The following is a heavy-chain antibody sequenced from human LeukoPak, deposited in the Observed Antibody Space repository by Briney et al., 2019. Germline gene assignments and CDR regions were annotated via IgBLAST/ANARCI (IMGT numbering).Heavy chain of an antibody. CDR1: GASFSGYS. CDR3: ASLPNYYYNYRDV. J-gene: IGHJ6*03. V-gene: IGHV4-34*01. CDR2: IDRSGGT. D-gene: IGHD3-10*01. Sequence: SETLSLTCAVSGASFSGYSWSWVRQSPEKGLEWIGEIDRSGGTNYNPSLESRITMSLDTSNNQFSLKLTSVTAADTAMYYCASLPNYYYNYRDVWGKGTTVTVSS.